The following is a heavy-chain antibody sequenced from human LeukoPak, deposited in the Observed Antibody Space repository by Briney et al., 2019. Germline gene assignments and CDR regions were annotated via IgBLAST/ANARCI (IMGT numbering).Heavy chain of an antibody. CDR3: ARSVCYDSSGYYLRDAFDI. J-gene: IGHJ3*02. CDR1: GGSISSSSYY. D-gene: IGHD3-22*01. Sequence: MPSETLSLTCTVSGGSISSSSYYWGWIRQPPGKGLEWIGSIYYSGSTYYNPSLKSRVTISVDTSKNQFSLKLSSVTAADTAVYYCARSVCYDSSGYYLRDAFDIWGQGTMVTVSS. V-gene: IGHV4-39*01. CDR2: IYYSGST.